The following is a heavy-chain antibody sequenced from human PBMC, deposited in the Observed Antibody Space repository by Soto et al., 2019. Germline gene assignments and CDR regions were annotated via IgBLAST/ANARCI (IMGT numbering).Heavy chain of an antibody. CDR2: ISGSGGST. V-gene: IGHV3-23*01. CDR1: GFTFSSYA. J-gene: IGHJ6*02. D-gene: IGHD2-15*01. Sequence: GGSLRLSCAASGFTFSSYAMSWVRQAPGKGLEWVSAISGSGGSTYYADSVKGRFTISRDNSKNTLYLQMNSLRAEDTAVYYCASGEGMMVAATGYYYGMDVWGQGTTVTVSS. CDR3: ASGEGMMVAATGYYYGMDV.